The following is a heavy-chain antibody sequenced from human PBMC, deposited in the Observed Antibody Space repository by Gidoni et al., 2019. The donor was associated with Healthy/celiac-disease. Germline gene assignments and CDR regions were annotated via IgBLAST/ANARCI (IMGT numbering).Heavy chain of an antibody. V-gene: IGHV4-34*01. CDR3: ARGRRTSIAARRPGPIDY. Sequence: QVQLQQCGAGLLKPTETLSLTCAVYGGSFSCYYWSWIRQPPGKGLEWIGEINHSGSTNYNPSLKSRVTISVDTSKSQFSLKLSSVTAADTAVYYCARGRRTSIAARRPGPIDYWGQGTLVTVSS. CDR2: INHSGST. D-gene: IGHD6-6*01. J-gene: IGHJ4*02. CDR1: GGSFSCYY.